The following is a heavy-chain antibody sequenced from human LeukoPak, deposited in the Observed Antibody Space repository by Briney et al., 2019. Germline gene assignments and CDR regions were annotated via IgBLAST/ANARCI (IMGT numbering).Heavy chain of an antibody. CDR3: ARGDIVVVVAASFYYYGMDV. D-gene: IGHD2-15*01. V-gene: IGHV1-46*01. CDR2: INPSGGST. CDR1: GYTFTIYY. Sequence: WASVTVSCKASGYTFTIYYMHWVRQAPGQGLEWMGIINPSGGSTSYAQKFQGRVTMTRDTSTSTVYMELSSLRSEDTAVYYCARGDIVVVVAASFYYYGMDVWGQGTTVTVSS. J-gene: IGHJ6*02.